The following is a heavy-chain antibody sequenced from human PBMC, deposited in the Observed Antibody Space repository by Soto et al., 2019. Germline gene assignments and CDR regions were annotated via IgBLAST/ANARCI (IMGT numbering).Heavy chain of an antibody. Sequence: GGSLRLSCAASGFTFSSYAMSWVRQAPGKGLEWVSAISGSGGSTYYADSVKGRFTISRDNSKNTLYLQMNSLRAEDTAVYYCAKSVVRQQLVRGDDYWGQGTLVTVSS. CDR3: AKSVVRQQLVRGDDY. CDR2: ISGSGGST. D-gene: IGHD6-13*01. CDR1: GFTFSSYA. V-gene: IGHV3-23*01. J-gene: IGHJ4*02.